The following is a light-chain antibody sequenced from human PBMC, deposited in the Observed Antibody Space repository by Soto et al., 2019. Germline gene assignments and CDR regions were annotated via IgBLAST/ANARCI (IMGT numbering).Light chain of an antibody. J-gene: IGLJ3*02. CDR3: AAWDGSLNGRV. Sequence: QSVLSQPPSASGTPGQWVTISCSGGSSNIGLNPVNWYQHFPGTAPKLLIYSNNKRPSGVPERFSGSKSGTSASLAISGLQSEDEADYYCAAWDGSLNGRVFGGGTQLTVL. CDR1: SSNIGLNP. V-gene: IGLV1-44*01. CDR2: SNN.